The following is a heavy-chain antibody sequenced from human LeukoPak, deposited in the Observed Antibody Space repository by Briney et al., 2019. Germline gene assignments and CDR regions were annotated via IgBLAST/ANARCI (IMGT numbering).Heavy chain of an antibody. V-gene: IGHV5-51*01. D-gene: IGHD4-17*01. CDR3: ATHHSGYGDLGSSVVY. CDR1: GYSFTSYW. J-gene: IGHJ4*02. CDR2: IYPGDSDT. Sequence: GESLKISRKGSGYSFTSYWIGWVRQMPGKGLEWMGIIYPGDSDTRYSPSFQGQVTISADKSISTAYLQWSSLKASDTAMYYCATHHSGYGDLGSSVVYWGQGTLVTVSS.